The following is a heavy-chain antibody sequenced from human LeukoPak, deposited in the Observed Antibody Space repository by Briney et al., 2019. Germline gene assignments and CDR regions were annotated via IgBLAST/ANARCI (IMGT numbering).Heavy chain of an antibody. CDR2: IYPVDSDT. Sequence: GESLKISCQTAGFTFTNYWITWARQMPGKGLEWMGIIYPVDSDTKSSPSFRGQVTMSADKSTSTAYLQWGSLKASDTAMYFCARGDASMATGFNYWGQGTLVTVSS. J-gene: IGHJ4*01. D-gene: IGHD6-6*01. CDR3: ARGDASMATGFNY. CDR1: GFTFTNYW. V-gene: IGHV5-51*01.